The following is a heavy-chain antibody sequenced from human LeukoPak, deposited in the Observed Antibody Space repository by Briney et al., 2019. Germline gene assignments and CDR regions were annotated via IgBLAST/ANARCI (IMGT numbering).Heavy chain of an antibody. J-gene: IGHJ5*02. CDR2: ISYDGSNK. D-gene: IGHD6-6*01. CDR1: GFTFSSYG. Sequence: GGSLRISCAASGFTFSSYGMHWVRQAPGKGLEWVAVISYDGSNKYYADSVKGRFTISRDNSKNTLYLQLNSLRAEDTAVYYCAKDSSSSGIDPWGQGTLVTVSS. V-gene: IGHV3-30*18. CDR3: AKDSSSSGIDP.